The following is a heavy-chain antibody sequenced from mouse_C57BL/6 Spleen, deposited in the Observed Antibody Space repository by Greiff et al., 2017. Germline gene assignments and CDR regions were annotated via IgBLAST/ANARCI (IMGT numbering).Heavy chain of an antibody. V-gene: IGHV1-7*01. D-gene: IGHD1-1*01. J-gene: IGHJ1*03. CDR3: ARGYGSPYWYFDV. CDR2: INPSSGYT. CDR1: GYTFTSYW. Sequence: QVQLKQSGAELAKPGASVKLSCKASGYTFTSYWMHWVKQRPGQGLEWIGYINPSSGYTKYNQKFKDKATLTADKSSSTAYMQLSSLTYEDSAVYYCARGYGSPYWYFDVWGTGTTVTVSS.